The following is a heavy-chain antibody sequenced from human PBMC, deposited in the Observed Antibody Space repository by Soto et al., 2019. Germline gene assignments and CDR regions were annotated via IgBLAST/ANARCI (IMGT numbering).Heavy chain of an antibody. J-gene: IGHJ6*02. Sequence: QVQLVQSGAEVKKPGSSVKVSCKASGGTFSSYAISWVRQAPGQGLEWMGGIIPIFGTANYAQKFQGRVTIPADESTSTXXMXLXXLRSEDTAVYYCAREGCSGGSCYSAMDYYHYGMDVWGQGTTVTVSS. CDR1: GGTFSSYA. D-gene: IGHD2-15*01. CDR3: AREGCSGGSCYSAMDYYHYGMDV. V-gene: IGHV1-69*12. CDR2: IIPIFGTA.